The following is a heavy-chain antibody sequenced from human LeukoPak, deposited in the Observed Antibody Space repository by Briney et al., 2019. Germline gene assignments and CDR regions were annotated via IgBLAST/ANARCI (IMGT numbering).Heavy chain of an antibody. CDR1: GYTFTSYG. Sequence: ASVKVSCKASGYTFTSYGISWVRQAPGQGLEWMGWISAYNGNTNYAQKLQGRVTMTTDTSTSTAYMELWSLRSDDTAVYYCARDNKLDYVWGSYPRFDPWGQGTLVTVSS. CDR3: ARDNKLDYVWGSYPRFDP. CDR2: ISAYNGNT. V-gene: IGHV1-18*04. D-gene: IGHD3-16*02. J-gene: IGHJ5*02.